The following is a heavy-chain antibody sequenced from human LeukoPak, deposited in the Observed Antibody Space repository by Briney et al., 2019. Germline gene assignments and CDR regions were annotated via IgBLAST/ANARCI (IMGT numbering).Heavy chain of an antibody. D-gene: IGHD7-27*01. CDR1: GYTFTGYY. Sequence: ASVKVSFKAFGYTFTGYYMHWVRQAPGQGLELMGWINPNSGGTNYAQKFQDRVPMTRDPSISTAYMELSRLTSDDTAVYYCASPGDRGMGYWYFDLWGRGTLSLSPQ. V-gene: IGHV1-2*02. J-gene: IGHJ2*01. CDR2: INPNSGGT. CDR3: ASPGDRGMGYWYFDL.